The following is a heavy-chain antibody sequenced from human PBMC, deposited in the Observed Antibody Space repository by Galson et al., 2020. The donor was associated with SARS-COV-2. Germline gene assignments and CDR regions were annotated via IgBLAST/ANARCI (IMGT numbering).Heavy chain of an antibody. CDR2: IYYSGST. CDR3: AIGVVPAAIYFDC. Sequence: SETLSLTCTVSGGSISSSSYYWGWIRQPPGKGLEWIGSIYYSGSTYYNPSLKSRVTISVDTSKNQFSLKLSSVTAADTAVYYCAIGVVPAAIYFDCWGQGTLVTVSS. V-gene: IGHV4-39*07. CDR1: GGSISSSSYY. J-gene: IGHJ4*02. D-gene: IGHD2-2*01.